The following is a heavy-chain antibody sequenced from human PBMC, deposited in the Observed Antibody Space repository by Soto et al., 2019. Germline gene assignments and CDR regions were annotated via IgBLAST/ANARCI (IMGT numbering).Heavy chain of an antibody. V-gene: IGHV3-23*01. CDR2: ISGSGGST. Sequence: GGSLRLSCAASGFTFSSYAMSWVRQAPGKGLEWVSAISGSGGSTYYADSVKGRFTISRDNSKNTLYLQMNSLRAEDTAVYYCAKEQLPYYYDSSGSYFDYWGQGTLVTVSS. D-gene: IGHD3-22*01. CDR1: GFTFSSYA. J-gene: IGHJ4*02. CDR3: AKEQLPYYYDSSGSYFDY.